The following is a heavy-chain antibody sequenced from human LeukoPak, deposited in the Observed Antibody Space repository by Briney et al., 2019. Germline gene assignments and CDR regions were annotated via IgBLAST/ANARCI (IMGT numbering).Heavy chain of an antibody. CDR3: AVAPSYCSGGSCYLN. CDR1: GGSISSSSYY. Sequence: SETLSLTCTVSGGSISSSSYYWGWIRQPPGKGLEWIGSIYYSGSTYYNPSLKSRVTISVGTSKNQFSLKLSSVTAADTAVYYCAVAPSYCSGGSCYLNWGQGTLVTVSS. D-gene: IGHD2-15*01. V-gene: IGHV4-39*07. J-gene: IGHJ4*02. CDR2: IYYSGST.